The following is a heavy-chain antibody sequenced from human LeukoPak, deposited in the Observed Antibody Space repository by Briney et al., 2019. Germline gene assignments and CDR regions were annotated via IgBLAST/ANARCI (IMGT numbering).Heavy chain of an antibody. V-gene: IGHV3-15*01. CDR2: IKSKPDGGTT. CDR3: TTEAYCGGDCYYYFDY. D-gene: IGHD2-21*02. J-gene: IGHJ4*02. CDR1: GFTFSNAW. Sequence: GSPRLSCAASGFTFSNAWMSWVRQAPGKGLEWVGRIKSKPDGGTTDYAAPVKGRFTISRDDSKNTLYLQMNSLKTEDTAVYYCTTEAYCGGDCYYYFDYWGQGTLVTVSS.